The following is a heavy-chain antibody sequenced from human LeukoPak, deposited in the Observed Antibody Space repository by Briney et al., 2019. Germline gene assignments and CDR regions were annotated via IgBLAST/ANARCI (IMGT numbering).Heavy chain of an antibody. V-gene: IGHV3-33*01. J-gene: IGHJ4*02. CDR3: AREEGLYSSGWFSFDY. CDR2: IWYDGSNK. CDR1: GFTFSSYV. Sequence: GGSLRLSCAASGFTFSSYVMHWVRQAPGKGLEWVAVIWYDGSNKYYADSVKGRFTISRDNSKNTLYLQMNSLRAEDTAVYYCAREEGLYSSGWFSFDYWGQGTLVTVSS. D-gene: IGHD6-19*01.